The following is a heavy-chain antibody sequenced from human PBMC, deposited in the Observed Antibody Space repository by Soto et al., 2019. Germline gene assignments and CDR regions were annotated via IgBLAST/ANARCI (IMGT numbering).Heavy chain of an antibody. CDR2: IDPSDSYT. V-gene: IGHV5-10-1*01. Sequence: PGESLKISCKGSGYSFTSYWISWVRQMPGKGLEWMGRIDPSDSYTNYSPSFQGHVTISADKSISTAYLQWSSLKASDTAMYYCARHQGYDSSGYYYTPTYYYGMDVWGQGTTVTVSS. CDR1: GYSFTSYW. D-gene: IGHD3-22*01. J-gene: IGHJ6*02. CDR3: ARHQGYDSSGYYYTPTYYYGMDV.